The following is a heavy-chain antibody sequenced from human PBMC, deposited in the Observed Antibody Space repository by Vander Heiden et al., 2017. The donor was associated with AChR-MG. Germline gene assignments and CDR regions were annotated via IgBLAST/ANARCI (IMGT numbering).Heavy chain of an antibody. CDR3: ARNGDVLLWFGELHFDY. V-gene: IGHV1-8*01. J-gene: IGHJ4*02. CDR2: MNPNSGNT. D-gene: IGHD3-10*01. Sequence: QVQLVQSGAEVKKPGASVKVSCKASGYTFTSYDINWVRQATGQGLEWMGWMNPNSGNTGYAQKFQGRVTMTRNTSISTAYMELSSLRSEDTAVYYCARNGDVLLWFGELHFDYWGQGTLVTVSS. CDR1: GYTFTSYD.